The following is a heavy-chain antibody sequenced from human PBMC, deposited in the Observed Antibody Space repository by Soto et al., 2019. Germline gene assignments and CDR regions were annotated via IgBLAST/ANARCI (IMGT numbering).Heavy chain of an antibody. D-gene: IGHD4-17*01. V-gene: IGHV1-69*13. J-gene: IGHJ4*02. CDR2: IIPIFGTA. Sequence: GASVKVSCKASGGTFSSYAISWVRQAPGQGLEWMGGIIPIFGTANYAQKFQGRVTITADESTSTAYMEMSSLRSEDTAVYYCARADYGGREGNFDYWGQGTLVTVSS. CDR3: ARADYGGREGNFDY. CDR1: GGTFSSYA.